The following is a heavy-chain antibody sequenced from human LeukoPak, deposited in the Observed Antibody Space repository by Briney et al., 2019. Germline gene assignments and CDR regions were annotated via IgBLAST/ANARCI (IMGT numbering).Heavy chain of an antibody. Sequence: GGSLRLSCAASGFTFSSYGVHWVRQAPGKGLEWVAFIRYDGSNKYYADSVKGRFTISRDNSKNTLFLQMNSLRAEDTAVYYCAKDLGGSQTNAFDIWGQGTMVTVSS. CDR3: AKDLGGSQTNAFDI. D-gene: IGHD1-26*01. CDR2: IRYDGSNK. J-gene: IGHJ3*02. V-gene: IGHV3-30*02. CDR1: GFTFSSYG.